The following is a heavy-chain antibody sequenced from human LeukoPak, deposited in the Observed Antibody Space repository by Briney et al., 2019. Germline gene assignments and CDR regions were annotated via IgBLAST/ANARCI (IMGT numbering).Heavy chain of an antibody. CDR2: ISTSSSTI. Sequence: PGGSLRLSCAASGFTFRSYSMNWVRQAPGKGLEWVSYISTSSSTIYYADSVKGRFIISRDNGKNSLYLQMNSLRDEDTAVYYCARRYCSTTSCLFDYWGQGTLVTVSS. CDR1: GFTFRSYS. J-gene: IGHJ4*02. CDR3: ARRYCSTTSCLFDY. V-gene: IGHV3-48*02. D-gene: IGHD2-2*01.